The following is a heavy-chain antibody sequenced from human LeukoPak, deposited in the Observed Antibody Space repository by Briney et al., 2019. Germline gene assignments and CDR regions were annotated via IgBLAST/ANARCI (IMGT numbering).Heavy chain of an antibody. J-gene: IGHJ6*02. CDR3: ARGGIQLWGNYYYGMDV. CDR1: GFTFSSYS. CDR2: ISSSSSTI. D-gene: IGHD5-18*01. V-gene: IGHV3-48*01. Sequence: PGGSLRLSCAASGFTFSSYSMNWVRQAPGKGLEWVSYISSSSSTIYYADSVKGRFTISRDNAKNSLYLQMNSLRAEDTAVYYCARGGIQLWGNYYYGMDVWGQGTTVTVSS.